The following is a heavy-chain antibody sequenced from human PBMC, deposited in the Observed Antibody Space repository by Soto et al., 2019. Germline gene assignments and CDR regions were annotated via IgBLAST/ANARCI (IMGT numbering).Heavy chain of an antibody. CDR3: ARHTSGWHYYDY. D-gene: IGHD6-19*01. CDR2: ISGSSRYT. J-gene: IGHJ4*02. V-gene: IGHV3-11*06. Sequence: MRLSCAASGFNFSDHYMNWVRQAPGKGLEWVSYISGSSRYTNFADSVKGRFTISRDNAKNSLYLQMNSMRVEDTAVYYCARHTSGWHYYDYWGQGTPVTVSS. CDR1: GFNFSDHY.